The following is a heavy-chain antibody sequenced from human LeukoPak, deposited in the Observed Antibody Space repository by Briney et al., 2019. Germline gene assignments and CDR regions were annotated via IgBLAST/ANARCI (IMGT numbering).Heavy chain of an antibody. CDR3: AKGKTYYDILTGPADY. J-gene: IGHJ4*02. D-gene: IGHD3-9*01. CDR1: GGSISSGGYY. CDR2: IYYSGST. V-gene: IGHV4-31*03. Sequence: SQTLSLTCTVSGGSISSGGYYFSWIRQHPGKGLEWIGYIYYSGSTYYNPSLKSRVTISVDTSKSQFSLKLSSVTAADTAVYYCAKGKTYYDILTGPADYWGQGTLVTVSS.